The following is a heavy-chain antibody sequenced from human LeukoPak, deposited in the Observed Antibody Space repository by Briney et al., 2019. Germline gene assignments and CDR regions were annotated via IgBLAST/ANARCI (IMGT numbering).Heavy chain of an antibody. CDR3: AIDTFQPGLIDS. CDR2: INDDSSDR. D-gene: IGHD2-2*01. Sequence: PGGSLRLSCAASGFTFSLYAMNWVCHAPEKGLEWVSYINDDSSDRHYAGSVRGRFTSSRDDARKTLYLQLSSLRVEDTAVYYGAIDTFQPGLIDSWGQGTLVTVSS. J-gene: IGHJ4*02. V-gene: IGHV3-21*05. CDR1: GFTFSLYA.